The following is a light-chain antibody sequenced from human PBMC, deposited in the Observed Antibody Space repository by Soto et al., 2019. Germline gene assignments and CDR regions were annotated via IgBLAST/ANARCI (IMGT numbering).Light chain of an antibody. CDR1: SSNIGSNT. CDR2: TNN. Sequence: VLTQPPSASGTPGQSVTISCSGSSSNIGSNTVNWYQQLPGTAPKLVIYTNNQRPSGVSVRFSGSKSGTSASLAISGLQYEDEADYYCAAWDDSPNGLGVFGGGTKLTVL. CDR3: AAWDDSPNGLGV. J-gene: IGLJ3*02. V-gene: IGLV1-44*01.